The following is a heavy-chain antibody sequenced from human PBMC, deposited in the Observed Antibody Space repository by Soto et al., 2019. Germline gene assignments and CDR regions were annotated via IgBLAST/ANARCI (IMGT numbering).Heavy chain of an antibody. CDR1: GYTVTSYY. CDR3: AREVERGYSYGYLEY. D-gene: IGHD5-18*01. CDR2: INPSGGST. V-gene: IGHV1-46*01. J-gene: IGHJ4*02. Sequence: QVQLVQSGAEVKKPGASVKVSCKASGYTVTSYYMHWVLQAPGQGLEWMGIINPSGGSTSYAQKFNGRVTITRDTSTSRVYMELSSRRSEDTAVYYCAREVERGYSYGYLEYWGQGTLVTVSS.